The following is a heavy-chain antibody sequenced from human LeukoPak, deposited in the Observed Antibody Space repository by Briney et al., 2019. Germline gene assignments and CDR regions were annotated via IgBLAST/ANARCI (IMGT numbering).Heavy chain of an antibody. J-gene: IGHJ6*03. CDR3: ARAGDYSNFIYYYYMDV. V-gene: IGHV3-30-3*01. CDR2: ISYDGTNK. CDR1: GFTFSSYA. D-gene: IGHD4-11*01. Sequence: GGSLRLSCAASGFTFSSYAMHWVRQAPGKGLEWVAVISYDGTNKDYADSVKGRFTISRDNSKNTLYLQMNSLRAEDTAVYYCARAGDYSNFIYYYYMDVWGKGTTVTVSS.